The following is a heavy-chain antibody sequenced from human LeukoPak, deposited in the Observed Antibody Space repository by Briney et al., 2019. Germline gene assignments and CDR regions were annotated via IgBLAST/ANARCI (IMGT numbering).Heavy chain of an antibody. Sequence: PGRSLRLSCAASGFIFDDYAMHWVRQAPGKGLEWVSGISWNSGSIGYADSVKGRFTISRDNAKNSLYLQMNSLRAEDTALYYCAKVAELLRFGGAFDIWGQGTMVTVSS. J-gene: IGHJ3*02. D-gene: IGHD1-26*01. CDR2: ISWNSGSI. CDR1: GFIFDDYA. V-gene: IGHV3-9*01. CDR3: AKVAELLRFGGAFDI.